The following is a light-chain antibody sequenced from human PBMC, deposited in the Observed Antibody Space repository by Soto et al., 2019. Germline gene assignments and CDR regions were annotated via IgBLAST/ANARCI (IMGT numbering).Light chain of an antibody. V-gene: IGLV2-14*01. CDR2: EVS. Sequence: QSALTQPASVSGSPGQSITISCTGTSSDVGGYDYVSWYQLHPGKAPKLMVFEVSNRPSGVSYRFSGSKSGNTASLTISGLQAEDEADYFCGSHSISTAYLFGTGTKVTVL. CDR3: GSHSISTAYL. J-gene: IGLJ1*01. CDR1: SSDVGGYDY.